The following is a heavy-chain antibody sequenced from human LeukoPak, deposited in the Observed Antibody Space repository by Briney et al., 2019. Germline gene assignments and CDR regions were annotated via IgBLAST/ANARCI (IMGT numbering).Heavy chain of an antibody. CDR1: GITLSNYG. J-gene: IGHJ4*02. V-gene: IGHV3-23*01. CDR3: AKRGVVIRVILVGFHKEAYYFDS. Sequence: GGSLTLSCAVSGITLSNYGMTWVRQAPGKGLEWVAGISGSGGSTNYADSVKGRFTISRDNAKNTLFLQMKSLRVEDTAVYFCAKRGVVIRVILVGFHKEAYYFDSWGQGALVTVSS. CDR2: ISGSGGST. D-gene: IGHD3-22*01.